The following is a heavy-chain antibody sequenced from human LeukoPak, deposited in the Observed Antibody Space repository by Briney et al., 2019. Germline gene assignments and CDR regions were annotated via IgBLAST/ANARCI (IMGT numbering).Heavy chain of an antibody. CDR3: ARERAQFHYSSGSSTYYYYYMDV. J-gene: IGHJ6*03. D-gene: IGHD3-10*01. CDR1: GGSISSGSYY. Sequence: PSETLSLTCTVSGGSISSGSYYWSWIRQPAGKGLEWTVHIYSSGSTNYNPSLKSRVTISVDTSKNQFSLKLSSVTAADTAMYYCARERAQFHYSSGSSTYYYYYMDVWGKGTTVTISS. CDR2: IYSSGST. V-gene: IGHV4-61*09.